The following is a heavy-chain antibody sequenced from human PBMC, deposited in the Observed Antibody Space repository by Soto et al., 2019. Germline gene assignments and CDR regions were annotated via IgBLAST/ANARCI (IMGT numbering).Heavy chain of an antibody. Sequence: QVQLVQSGAEVKQPGSSVKVSCKTSVGTFSTYAIYWVRQAPGQGLEWMGAIIPLFGTADYAQKFQGRVTITADESTSTASMELSSLRYEDTAVYYCARPKGSYSSGYYYFDYWGQGTLVTVSS. CDR3: ARPKGSYSSGYYYFDY. CDR2: IIPLFGTA. J-gene: IGHJ4*02. D-gene: IGHD6-19*01. V-gene: IGHV1-69*01. CDR1: VGTFSTYA.